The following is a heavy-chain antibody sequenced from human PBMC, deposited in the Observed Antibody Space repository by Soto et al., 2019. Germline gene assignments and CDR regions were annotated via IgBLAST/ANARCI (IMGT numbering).Heavy chain of an antibody. Sequence: QVQLQQWGAGLLKPSETLSLTCAVYGGSFSGYYWSWIRQPPGKGLELIGEINHSGSTNYNPSLKRRLTISVDTSKNQFSLKLSSVTAADTAVYYGAFTEGGRIRYYYGMDVWGQGTTVTVSS. CDR2: INHSGST. CDR1: GGSFSGYY. CDR3: AFTEGGRIRYYYGMDV. V-gene: IGHV4-34*01. J-gene: IGHJ6*02. D-gene: IGHD2-15*01.